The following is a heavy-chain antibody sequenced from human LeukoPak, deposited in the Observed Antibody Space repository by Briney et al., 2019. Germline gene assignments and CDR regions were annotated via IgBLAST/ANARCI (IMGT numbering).Heavy chain of an antibody. D-gene: IGHD3-3*01. V-gene: IGHV4-59*12. CDR2: LFHTRGA. J-gene: IGHJ6*03. Sequence: SETLSLTCAVSGGSISGYYWSWSRQPPGRGVEWIGNLFHTRGAWYKSSLKSRVTTSVDTSKNQFSLKLSSVTAADTAVYYCARDLSIFGVVGHYYYMDVWGKGTTVTVSS. CDR3: ARDLSIFGVVGHYYYMDV. CDR1: GGSISGYY.